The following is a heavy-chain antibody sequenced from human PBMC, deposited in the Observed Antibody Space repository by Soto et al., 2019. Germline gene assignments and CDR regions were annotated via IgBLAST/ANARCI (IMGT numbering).Heavy chain of an antibody. V-gene: IGHV5-51*01. CDR2: IYPGDSDT. D-gene: IGHD6-6*01. CDR3: ARHPTTYSSSSNWLAP. CDR1: GYSFTSYW. J-gene: IGHJ5*02. Sequence: PGESLKISCKGSGYSFTSYWIGWVRQMPGKGLEWMGIIYPGDSDTRYSPSFQGQVTISADKSISTAYLQWRSLKASDTAMYYCARHPTTYSSSSNWLAPWGQGTLVTVSS.